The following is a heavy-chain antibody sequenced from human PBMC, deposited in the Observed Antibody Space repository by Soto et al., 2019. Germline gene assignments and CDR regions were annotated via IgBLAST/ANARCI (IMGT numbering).Heavy chain of an antibody. CDR1: GGSISSYY. Sequence: SETLSLTCTVAGGSISSYYWSWIRQPPGKGLEWIGYIYYSGSTNYNPSLKSRVTISVDTSKNQFSLKLSSVTAADTAVYYCARFRWASSSSGGYYYYGMDVWGQGTTVTVS. CDR2: IYYSGST. J-gene: IGHJ6*02. CDR3: ARFRWASSSSGGYYYYGMDV. V-gene: IGHV4-59*01. D-gene: IGHD6-6*01.